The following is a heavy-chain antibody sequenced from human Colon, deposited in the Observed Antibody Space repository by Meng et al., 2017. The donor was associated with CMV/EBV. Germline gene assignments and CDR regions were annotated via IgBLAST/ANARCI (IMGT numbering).Heavy chain of an antibody. CDR2: ISSSSSYI. V-gene: IGHV3-21*01. J-gene: IGHJ4*02. CDR3: AREAVGVTGFDY. D-gene: IGHD1-26*01. Sequence: CAASGFTFSSYRMNWVRQAPGKGLEWVSSISSSSSYIYYADSVKGRFNISRDNAKNSLYLQMNSLRAEDTAVYYCAREAVGVTGFDYWGQGTLVTVSS. CDR1: GFTFSSYR.